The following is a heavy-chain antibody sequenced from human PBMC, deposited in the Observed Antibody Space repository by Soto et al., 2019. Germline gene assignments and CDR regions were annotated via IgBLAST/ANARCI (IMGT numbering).Heavy chain of an antibody. CDR2: MNPSSGET. CDR3: ARLAEYCNGIKCYSNFDF. Sequence: ASVKVSCKTSGYDFTNFDINWVRQAPGRGLVWMGWMNPSSGETGSAQNFQGRVTMTRDISTRTFFMQLTSLRSEDTAIYYCARLAEYCNGIKCYSNFDFWGRGTQVTVSS. CDR1: GYDFTNFD. J-gene: IGHJ4*01. V-gene: IGHV1-8*01. D-gene: IGHD2-15*01.